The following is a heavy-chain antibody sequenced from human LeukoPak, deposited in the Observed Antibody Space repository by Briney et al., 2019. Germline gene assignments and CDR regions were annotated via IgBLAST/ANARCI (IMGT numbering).Heavy chain of an antibody. CDR3: ARSRGYSGYDLARY. Sequence: GGSLRLSCAASGFTFSNYAMHWVRQAPGKGLEWVAVISYDGNSKYYEDSAKGRFTISRDNSKNTLYLQMNSLRAEDTAVYYCARSRGYSGYDLARYWGQGTLVTVSS. D-gene: IGHD5-12*01. V-gene: IGHV3-30*04. J-gene: IGHJ4*02. CDR1: GFTFSNYA. CDR2: ISYDGNSK.